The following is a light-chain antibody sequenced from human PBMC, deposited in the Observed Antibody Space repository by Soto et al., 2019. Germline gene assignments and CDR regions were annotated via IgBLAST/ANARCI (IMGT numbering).Light chain of an antibody. V-gene: IGKV3-20*01. CDR2: GAS. CDR3: HQYGSSPSYT. CDR1: QSVSSSSY. Sequence: EIVLTQSPGTLSLSPGERATLSCRASQSVSSSSYLAWYQQKPGQAPRLLIYGASSRATGIPVRFSGSGSGTDFTLTISRLEPEDFAVYYCHQYGSSPSYTFGQGTKLEIK. J-gene: IGKJ2*01.